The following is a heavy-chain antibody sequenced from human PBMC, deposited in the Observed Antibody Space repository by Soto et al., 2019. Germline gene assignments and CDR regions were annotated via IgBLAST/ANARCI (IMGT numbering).Heavy chain of an antibody. CDR3: ATRDPGHY. J-gene: IGHJ4*02. CDR2: ISTDGGRT. V-gene: IGHV1-46*01. CDR1: GYTLATYY. Sequence: VASVKASCPSSGYTLATYYMHWVRQAPGQGLEWMGIISTDGGRTNYAQKFQGRVTMTRDTSTSTVYMELSSLRSEDTAVYYCATRDPGHYWGQGTLVTVSS.